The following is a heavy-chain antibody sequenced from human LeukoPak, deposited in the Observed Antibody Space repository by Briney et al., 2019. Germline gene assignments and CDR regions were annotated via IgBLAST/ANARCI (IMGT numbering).Heavy chain of an antibody. CDR1: GFTFYDYG. Sequence: GGSLRLSCAASGFTFYDYGMSWVRQAPGKGLEWVSGINWNGGSTGYADSVKGRFTISRDNAKNSLYLQMNSLRAEDTAVYYCARAPTVSNYYGMDVWGQGTTVTVSS. V-gene: IGHV3-20*04. J-gene: IGHJ6*02. CDR3: ARAPTVSNYYGMDV. D-gene: IGHD4-17*01. CDR2: INWNGGST.